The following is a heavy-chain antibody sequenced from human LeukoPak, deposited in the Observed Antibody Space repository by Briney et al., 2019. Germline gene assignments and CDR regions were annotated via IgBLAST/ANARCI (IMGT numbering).Heavy chain of an antibody. V-gene: IGHV3-48*02. CDR2: ISRNISIT. CDR1: GFTFSSYS. J-gene: IGHJ4*02. D-gene: IGHD2-21*02. Sequence: GGSLRLSCTASGFTFSSYSMNWVRQAPGKGLEWISYISRNISITFYADSVKGRFTISRDNAESSLYLQMDSLRDEDTAVYYCARSPPVTAAPDYWGPGTLVTVSS. CDR3: ARSPPVTAAPDY.